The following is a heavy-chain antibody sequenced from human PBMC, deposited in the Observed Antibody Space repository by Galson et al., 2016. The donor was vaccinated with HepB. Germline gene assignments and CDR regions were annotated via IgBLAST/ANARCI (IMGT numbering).Heavy chain of an antibody. V-gene: IGHV3-21*01. CDR2: IKNSNSDV. CDR1: GLTFSSYS. J-gene: IGHJ3*02. CDR3: ARARIAALGTGAFDM. D-gene: IGHD6-13*01. Sequence: SLRLSCVLSGLTFSSYSLRWARQAPGKGLEWVSSIKNSNSDVYYEDSVKGRFTISRDNAENSLYLQMDSLTAEDTAMYYCARARIAALGTGAFDMWGQGTMVTVSP.